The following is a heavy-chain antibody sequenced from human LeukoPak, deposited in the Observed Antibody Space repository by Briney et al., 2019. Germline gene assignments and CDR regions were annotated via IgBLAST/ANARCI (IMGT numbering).Heavy chain of an antibody. J-gene: IGHJ3*02. V-gene: IGHV4-34*01. CDR3: AGRTRKRGPAALQSGAFDI. CDR2: INHSGST. Sequence: TPSETLSLTCAVYGGSFSGYYWSWIRQPPGKGLEWIGEINHSGSTNYNPSLKSRVTISVDTSKNQFSLKLSSVTAADTAVYYCAGRTRKRGPAALQSGAFDIWGQGTMVTVSS. CDR1: GGSFSGYY. D-gene: IGHD2-2*01.